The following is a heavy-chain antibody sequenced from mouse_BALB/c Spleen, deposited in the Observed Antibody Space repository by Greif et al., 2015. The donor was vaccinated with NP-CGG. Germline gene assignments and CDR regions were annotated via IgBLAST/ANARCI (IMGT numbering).Heavy chain of an antibody. CDR2: ISSGGSYT. CDR3: ARRPRNYYFDY. D-gene: IGHD2-1*01. Sequence: EVMLVESGGGLVKPGGSLKLSCATSGFTFSSYAMSWVRQTPEKRLEWFATISSGGSYTYYPDSVKGRFTISRDNAKNTLYLQMSSLRSEDTAMYYCARRPRNYYFDYWGQGTTLTVSS. V-gene: IGHV5-9-1*01. J-gene: IGHJ2*01. CDR1: GFTFSSYA.